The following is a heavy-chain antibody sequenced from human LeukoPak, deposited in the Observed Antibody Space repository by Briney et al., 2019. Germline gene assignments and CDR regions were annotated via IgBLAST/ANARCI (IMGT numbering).Heavy chain of an antibody. CDR2: SNSDGSST. V-gene: IGHV3-74*01. J-gene: IGHJ1*01. CDR1: GFTFSSYW. D-gene: IGHD3-22*01. CDR3: AYSSGYYH. Sequence: GGSLRLSCAASGFTFSSYWMHWVRQAPGKGLVWVSRSNSDGSSTYYADSVKGRFTISRDNSKNTLYLHMSTLRPEDTAVYYCAYSSGYYHWGQGTLVTVSS.